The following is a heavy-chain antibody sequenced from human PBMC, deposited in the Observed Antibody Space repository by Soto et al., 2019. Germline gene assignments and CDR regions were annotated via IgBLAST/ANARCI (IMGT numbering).Heavy chain of an antibody. J-gene: IGHJ5*02. Sequence: KTSETLSLTCTVSGGSISSGDYYWSWIRQPPGKGLEWIGYIYYSGSTYYNPSLKSRVTISVDTSKNQFSLKLSSVTAADTAVYYCARAGYYYDSSGYYINWFDPWGQGTLVTVSS. V-gene: IGHV4-30-4*01. CDR2: IYYSGST. D-gene: IGHD3-22*01. CDR1: GGSISSGDYY. CDR3: ARAGYYYDSSGYYINWFDP.